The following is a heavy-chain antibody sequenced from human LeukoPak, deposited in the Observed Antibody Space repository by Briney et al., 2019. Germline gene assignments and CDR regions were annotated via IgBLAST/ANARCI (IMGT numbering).Heavy chain of an antibody. Sequence: ASVKVSCKASGYSFTAQYMHWLRQAPGQGLEWMGWINPNNGDTKYAQRFLDRIIMTRDTSTTTAYMELSSLRSDDTAVYFCASYPRSVDTPPFDYWGQGTLVTVSS. CDR3: ASYPRSVDTPPFDY. V-gene: IGHV1-2*02. J-gene: IGHJ4*02. CDR2: INPNNGDT. CDR1: GYSFTAQY. D-gene: IGHD3-16*02.